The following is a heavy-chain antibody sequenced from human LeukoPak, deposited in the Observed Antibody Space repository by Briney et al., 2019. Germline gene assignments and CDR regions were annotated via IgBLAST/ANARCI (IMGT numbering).Heavy chain of an antibody. CDR1: GFILSDHY. D-gene: IGHD4-17*01. CDR2: TRSKAYSYTT. CDR3: TRGPVTAREFHG. Sequence: PGGSLRLSCAASGFILSDHYMDWVRQAPGKGLEWVARTRSKAYSYTTEYAASVKDRFTISRDDSKNSVYLQMNSLNTEDTAVYYCTRGPVTAREFHGWGQGTLVTVSS. V-gene: IGHV3-72*01. J-gene: IGHJ4*02.